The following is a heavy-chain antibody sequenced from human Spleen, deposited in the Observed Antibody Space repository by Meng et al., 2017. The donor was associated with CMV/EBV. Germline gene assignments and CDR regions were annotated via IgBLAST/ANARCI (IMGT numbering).Heavy chain of an antibody. CDR1: GFSLSTNAVG. D-gene: IGHD1-14*01. CDR2: IYWDDDK. V-gene: IGHV2-5*02. Sequence: QITLKESGPTLVKPTQTLTLTCTFSGFSLSTNAVGVGWIRQPPGKALEWLALIYWDDDKRYSPSLKSRLTTTKDTSKNQVVLTMTNMDPVDTATYYCAHRPLITTWYYFDYWGQGTLVTVSS. CDR3: AHRPLITTWYYFDY. J-gene: IGHJ4*02.